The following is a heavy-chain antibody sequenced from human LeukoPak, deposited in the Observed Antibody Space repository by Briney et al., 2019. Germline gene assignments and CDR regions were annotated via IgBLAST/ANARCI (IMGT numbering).Heavy chain of an antibody. J-gene: IGHJ4*02. CDR3: AKTAVVITFRFDD. Sequence: GGSLRLSCAASGFTVSSNYMSWVRQAPGKGLEWVSVIYSGGSTYYADSVKGRFTISRDNSKNTLYLQMNSLRAEDTAVYYCAKTAVVITFRFDDWGQGALVTVSS. D-gene: IGHD4/OR15-4a*01. V-gene: IGHV3-53*01. CDR1: GFTVSSNY. CDR2: IYSGGST.